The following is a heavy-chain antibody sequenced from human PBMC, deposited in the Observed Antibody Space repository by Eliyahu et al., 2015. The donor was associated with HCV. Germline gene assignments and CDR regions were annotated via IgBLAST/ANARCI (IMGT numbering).Heavy chain of an antibody. CDR1: GGSITTYY. V-gene: IGHV4-59*01. Sequence: QVQLQESGPGLVKPSETLSLTCTVXGGSITTYYWXWIRXPPGKGLEWIAYXHXSGSTNDNPXXXXRVTISVDTSKTQFSLNLTSVTAADTAVYYCASGGGGIAVAGTGGWFDPWGQGTLVTVSS. CDR3: ASGGGGIAVAGTGGWFDP. D-gene: IGHD6-19*01. CDR2: XHXSGST. J-gene: IGHJ5*02.